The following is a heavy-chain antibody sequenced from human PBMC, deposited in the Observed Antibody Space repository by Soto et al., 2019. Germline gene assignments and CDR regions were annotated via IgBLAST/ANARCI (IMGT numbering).Heavy chain of an antibody. Sequence: ASVKVSCKTSGYIFIHHYIHWVRQAPGQGLEWMGIINPTGDKLDYSRKFQGRLTLTTDTSTSTVYMELSGLRSEDTAIYYCARDNNRPLDYWGPGTLVTVSS. CDR3: ARDNNRPLDY. D-gene: IGHD1-1*01. CDR1: GYIFIHHY. J-gene: IGHJ4*02. CDR2: INPTGDKL. V-gene: IGHV1-46*01.